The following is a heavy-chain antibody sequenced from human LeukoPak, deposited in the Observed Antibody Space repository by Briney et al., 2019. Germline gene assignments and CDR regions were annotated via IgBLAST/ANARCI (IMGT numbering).Heavy chain of an antibody. V-gene: IGHV4-59*08. J-gene: IGHJ4*02. CDR3: ARQLGVGAWALDS. CDR1: GDSVTGYY. D-gene: IGHD3-16*01. CDR2: IYKIGTT. Sequence: SETLSLTCTVFGDSVTGYYLNWVRQPPGKGLEWIGHIYKIGTTNYNPSLKSRLTISADTSKNQFSLKLRSVTAADTAVYYCARQLGVGAWALDSWGQGTLVTVSS.